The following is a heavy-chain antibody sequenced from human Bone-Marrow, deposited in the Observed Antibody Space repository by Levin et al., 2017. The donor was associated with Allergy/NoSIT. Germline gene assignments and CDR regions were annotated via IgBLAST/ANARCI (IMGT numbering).Heavy chain of an antibody. Sequence: RASVKVSCKASGYTFTDFYMYWIRQAPGQGLEWVGWVIPRNGDTNYAQRFQGRVTMTSDTSISTAYMELSRLRSDDTGVYYCASASGNSSQHWGQGTLVTVSS. CDR1: GYTFTDFY. V-gene: IGHV1-2*02. D-gene: IGHD6-13*01. CDR3: ASASGNSSQH. J-gene: IGHJ1*01. CDR2: VIPRNGDT.